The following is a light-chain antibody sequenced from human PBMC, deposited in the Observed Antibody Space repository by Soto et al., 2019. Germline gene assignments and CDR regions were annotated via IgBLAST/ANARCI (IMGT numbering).Light chain of an antibody. CDR2: EVS. V-gene: IGLV2-8*01. CDR1: SSDVGGYNY. Sequence: QSVLTQPPSASGSPGQSVTISCTGTSSDVGGYNYVSWYQQHSGKAPKLMIYEVSKRPSGAPDRFSGSKSGNTASLTVSGLQAEDEADYYCSSYAGSNNYVFGTGTKVTVL. CDR3: SSYAGSNNYV. J-gene: IGLJ1*01.